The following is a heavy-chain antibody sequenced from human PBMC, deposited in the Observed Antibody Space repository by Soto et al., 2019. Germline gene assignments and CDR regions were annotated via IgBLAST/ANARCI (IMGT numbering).Heavy chain of an antibody. V-gene: IGHV3-15*07. Sequence: GGSLRLSCAASGFTFSNAWMNWVRQAPGKGLEWVGRIKSKTDGGTTDYAAPVKGRFTISRDDSKNTLYLQMNSLKTEDTAVHYCTTDLDCSGGSCYSGWGQGTLVTVSS. CDR1: GFTFSNAW. CDR2: IKSKTDGGTT. CDR3: TTDLDCSGGSCYSG. J-gene: IGHJ4*02. D-gene: IGHD2-15*01.